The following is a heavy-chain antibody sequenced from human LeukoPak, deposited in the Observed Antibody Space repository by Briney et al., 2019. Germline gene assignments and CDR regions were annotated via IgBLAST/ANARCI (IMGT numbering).Heavy chain of an antibody. CDR3: ARARYCSGGSCYPKV. V-gene: IGHV4-34*01. J-gene: IGHJ4*02. CDR2: INHSGST. CDR1: GGSFNGYY. Sequence: SETLSLTCAVYGGSFNGYYWSWIRQPPGKGLEWIGEINHSGSTNYNPSLKSRVTISVDTSKNQFSLKLSSVTAADTAVYYCARARYCSGGSCYPKVGGQGTLVTVSS. D-gene: IGHD2-15*01.